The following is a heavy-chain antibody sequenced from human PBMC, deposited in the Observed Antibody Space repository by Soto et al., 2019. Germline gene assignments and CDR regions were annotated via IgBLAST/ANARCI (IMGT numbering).Heavy chain of an antibody. Sequence: QVQLVESGGGVVQPGRSLRLSCAASGFTFSSYAMHWVRQAPGKGLEWVAVISYDGSNKYYADSVKGRFTISRDNSKNTLYLQMNSLRAEDTAVYYCARDRVSCYSCYYYGMDVW. J-gene: IGHJ6*01. CDR1: GFTFSSYA. CDR3: ARDRVSCYSCYYYGMDV. D-gene: IGHD2-15*01. V-gene: IGHV3-30-3*01. CDR2: ISYDGSNK.